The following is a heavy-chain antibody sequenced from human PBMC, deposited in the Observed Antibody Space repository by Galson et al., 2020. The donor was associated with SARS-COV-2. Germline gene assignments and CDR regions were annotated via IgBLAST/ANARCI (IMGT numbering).Heavy chain of an antibody. CDR2: IAGTGT. D-gene: IGHD1-26*01. CDR1: GFTFSSEA. Sequence: GESLKISCTTSGFTFSSEAMAWVRQAPGEGLEWVSSIAGTGTYSADSVKGRFPISRDEYKDTLFLQLRTLRPEDTAVYYCSKQRRNTARYCVVSGGRGTLVTVAS. CDR3: SKQRRNTARYCVVS. V-gene: IGHV3-23*01. J-gene: IGHJ5*01.